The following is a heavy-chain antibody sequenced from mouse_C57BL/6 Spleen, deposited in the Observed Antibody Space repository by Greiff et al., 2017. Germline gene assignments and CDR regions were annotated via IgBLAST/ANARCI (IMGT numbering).Heavy chain of an antibody. V-gene: IGHV1-55*01. Sequence: QVQLQQPGAELVKPGASVKMSCKASGYTFTSYWITWVKQRPGQGLEWIGDIYPGSGSTNYNEKFKSKATLTVDTSSSTAYMQLSSLTYEDSAVYYCARKGDYGSSFDYWGQGTTLTVSS. CDR1: GYTFTSYW. CDR2: IYPGSGST. D-gene: IGHD1-1*01. J-gene: IGHJ2*01. CDR3: ARKGDYGSSFDY.